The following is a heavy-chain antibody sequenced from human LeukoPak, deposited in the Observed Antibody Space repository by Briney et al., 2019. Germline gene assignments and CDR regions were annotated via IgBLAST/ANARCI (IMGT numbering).Heavy chain of an antibody. D-gene: IGHD3-22*01. CDR1: DDSITMYY. CDR2: VDHTGST. V-gene: IGHV4-59*01. J-gene: IGHJ3*02. Sequence: SETLSLTCSVSDDSITMYYWTWIRQPPGKGLEWIGYVDHTGSTNFNPSLNGRVSISRDTSKNLFSLRLRSVTAADTAVYYCARTAIASSAYSAFDIWGQGTMVTVSS. CDR3: ARTAIASSAYSAFDI.